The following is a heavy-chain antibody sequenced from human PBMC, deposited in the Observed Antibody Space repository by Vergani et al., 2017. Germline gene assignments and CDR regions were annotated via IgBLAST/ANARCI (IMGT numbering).Heavy chain of an antibody. CDR2: IYTSGST. V-gene: IGHV4-4*07. Sequence: QVQLQESGPGLVKPSETLSITCTVSGGSISSYYWSWIRQPAGEGLEWIGRIYTSGSTNYNPSLKSRDTLSVDTSKNQFSLKLCSVTAADTAVYYCARVTHRVYGYYYYYGMDVWGQGTTVTVSS. CDR1: GGSISSYY. CDR3: ARVTHRVYGYYYYYGMDV. D-gene: IGHD2-8*01. J-gene: IGHJ6*02.